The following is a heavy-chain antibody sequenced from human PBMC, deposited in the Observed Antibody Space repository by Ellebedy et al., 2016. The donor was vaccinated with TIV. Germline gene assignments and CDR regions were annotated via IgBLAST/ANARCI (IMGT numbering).Heavy chain of an antibody. CDR1: GFTVSSTY. CDR3: ARETFNDVDLIVWGVLDI. CDR2: TTQSGAT. Sequence: GESLKISCAASGFTVSSTYMSWVRQAPGKGLEWVALTTQSGATYYADSVKGRFTMSRDNSQNALRLQMNSLRVEDTAVDFCARETFNDVDLIVWGVLDIWGQGTMVAVSS. D-gene: IGHD2/OR15-2a*01. J-gene: IGHJ3*02. V-gene: IGHV3-66*01.